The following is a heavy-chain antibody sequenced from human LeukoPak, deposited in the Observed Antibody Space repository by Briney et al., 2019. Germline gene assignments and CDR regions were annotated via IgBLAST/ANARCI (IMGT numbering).Heavy chain of an antibody. V-gene: IGHV4-30-2*01. D-gene: IGHD6-13*01. Sequence: SQTLSLTCAVSGGSISSGGYSWSWIRQPPGKGLEWIGYIYHSGSTYYNLSLKSRVTISVDRSKNQFSLKLSSVTAADTAVYYCARGILGIAAAGILGMDVWGQGTTVTVSS. CDR3: ARGILGIAAAGILGMDV. CDR1: GGSISSGGYS. CDR2: IYHSGST. J-gene: IGHJ6*02.